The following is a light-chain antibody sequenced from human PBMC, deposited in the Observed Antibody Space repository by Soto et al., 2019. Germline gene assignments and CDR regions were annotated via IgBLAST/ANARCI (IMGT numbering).Light chain of an antibody. CDR1: QSVSID. J-gene: IGKJ1*01. Sequence: IVMTRYTDSLYVSPGERAKVCFRASQSVSIDLAWYQQTPGQAPRLLIYGASTRATGVPPTFSGSASGTEFTLTISSLQSEDSAVYYCQQYNNWWTFGQGTKVDI. CDR3: QQYNNWWT. V-gene: IGKV3-15*01. CDR2: GAS.